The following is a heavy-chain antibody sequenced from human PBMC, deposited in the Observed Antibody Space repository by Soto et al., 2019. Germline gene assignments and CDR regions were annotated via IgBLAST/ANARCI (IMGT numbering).Heavy chain of an antibody. J-gene: IGHJ6*01. V-gene: IGHV1-8*01. Sequence: QAQLVQSGAEVRKPGASVKVSCKASGYTFTTYDSNWVRQAPGQGLEWLGWMDPNSGSTGYAQNFQGTITMTRNISPNTALMELISLQSEDTAVYYCARERKLDFWRMSLDVWGQGTTVTVSS. CDR3: ARERKLDFWRMSLDV. D-gene: IGHD3-3*01. CDR1: GYTFTTYD. CDR2: MDPNSGST.